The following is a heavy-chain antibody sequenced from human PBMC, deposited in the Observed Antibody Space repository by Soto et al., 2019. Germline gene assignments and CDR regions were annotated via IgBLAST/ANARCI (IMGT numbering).Heavy chain of an antibody. J-gene: IGHJ4*02. Sequence: SETLSLTCTVSGGSISSSNYYWSWIRQPPGKGLEWIGEINHSGSTNYNPSLKSRVTISVDTSKNQFSLKLSSVTAADTAVYYCASSPRDCSGGSCPYWGQGTLVTVSS. CDR3: ASSPRDCSGGSCPY. V-gene: IGHV4-39*07. CDR2: INHSGST. CDR1: GGSISSSNYY. D-gene: IGHD2-15*01.